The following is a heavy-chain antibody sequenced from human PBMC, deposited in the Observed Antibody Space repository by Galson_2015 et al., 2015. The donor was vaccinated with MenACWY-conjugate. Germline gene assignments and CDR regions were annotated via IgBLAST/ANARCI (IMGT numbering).Heavy chain of an antibody. CDR2: AYYGGGT. D-gene: IGHD3-10*01. CDR1: FFSITIISNY. V-gene: IGHV4-39*07. Sequence: TLSLTFTFSFFSITIISNYWGWVRQPPGKGLEWIGSAYYGGGTYYNPSLKSRVTISVDTSNKKFFLMLTSVTAAEKAVYYCVRGGKLENWSKGTLVTVSS. CDR3: VRGGKLEN. J-gene: IGHJ4*02.